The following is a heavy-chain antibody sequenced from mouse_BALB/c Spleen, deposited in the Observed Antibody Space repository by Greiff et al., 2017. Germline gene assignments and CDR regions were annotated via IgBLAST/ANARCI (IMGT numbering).Heavy chain of an antibody. V-gene: IGHV5-6*01. Sequence: EVQLVESGGDLVKPGGSLKLSCAAYGFTFSSYGMSWVRQTPDKRLEWVATISSGGSYTYYPDSVKGRFTISRDNAKNTLYLQMSSLKSEDTAMYYCARTPYGSSYWFAYWGQGTLVTVSA. J-gene: IGHJ3*01. CDR1: GFTFSSYG. CDR3: ARTPYGSSYWFAY. CDR2: ISSGGSYT. D-gene: IGHD1-1*01.